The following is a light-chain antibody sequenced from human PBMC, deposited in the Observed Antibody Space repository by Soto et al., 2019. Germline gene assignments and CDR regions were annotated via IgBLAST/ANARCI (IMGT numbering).Light chain of an antibody. J-gene: IGKJ5*01. CDR3: QHRSEWPVS. V-gene: IGKV3-11*01. CDR2: DAS. Sequence: EIVLTQSPATLSLSPGERATLSCRASRSVNNFLAWYQQKPGQAPRLLISDASNRATGIPARFSGSGSGTDFTLTISSLATEDFAVYYCQHRSEWPVSFGQGTRLESK. CDR1: RSVNNF.